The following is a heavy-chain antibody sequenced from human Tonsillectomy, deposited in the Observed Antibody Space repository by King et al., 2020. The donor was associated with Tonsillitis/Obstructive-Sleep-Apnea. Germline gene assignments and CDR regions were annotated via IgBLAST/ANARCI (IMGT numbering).Heavy chain of an antibody. CDR2: ISSNGGTT. V-gene: IGHV3-64D*06. CDR3: AKGFVYSSGWYIDY. Sequence: QLVQSGGGLVQPGGSLRLSCSASGFTFSSYAMHWVRQALGKGLEYVSGISSNGGTTYYADSVKGRFTISRDNSKNTLYLQMSNLRAEDTAVYYCAKGFVYSSGWYIDYWGQGTLVTVSS. D-gene: IGHD6-19*01. CDR1: GFTFSSYA. J-gene: IGHJ4*02.